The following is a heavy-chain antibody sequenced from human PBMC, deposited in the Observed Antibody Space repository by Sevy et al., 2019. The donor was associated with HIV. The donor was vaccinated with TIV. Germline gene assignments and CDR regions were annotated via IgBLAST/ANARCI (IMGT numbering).Heavy chain of an antibody. CDR1: GFTFSSYG. CDR2: ISYDGSNK. CDR3: AKDRAVDTAMVV. Sequence: GESLKISCAASGFTFSSYGMHWVRQAPGKGLEWVAVISYDGSNKYYADSVKGRFTISRDNSKNTLYLQMNSLRAEDTAVYYCAKDRAVDTAMVVWGQGTLVTVSS. V-gene: IGHV3-30*18. D-gene: IGHD5-18*01. J-gene: IGHJ4*02.